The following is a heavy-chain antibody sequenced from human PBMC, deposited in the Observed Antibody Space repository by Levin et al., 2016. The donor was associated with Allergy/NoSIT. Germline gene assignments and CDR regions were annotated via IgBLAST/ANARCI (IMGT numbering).Heavy chain of an antibody. CDR3: AKDTLVVITAFDS. D-gene: IGHD3-22*01. Sequence: LTCAASGFTFGDYAMSWVRQAPGKGLEWVSAISSTGGNTYYADSVKGRFTVSRDNSKNTLYLQLGSLRAEDTAVYYCAKDTLVVITAFDSWGQGTLVTVSS. V-gene: IGHV3-23*01. J-gene: IGHJ4*02. CDR1: GFTFGDYA. CDR2: ISSTGGNT.